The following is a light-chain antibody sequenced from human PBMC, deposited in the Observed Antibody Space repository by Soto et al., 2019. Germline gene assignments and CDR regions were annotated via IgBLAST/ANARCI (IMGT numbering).Light chain of an antibody. CDR3: QTWGTGFRV. V-gene: IGLV4-69*01. Sequence: QTVVTQSPSASASLGASVKLTCTLSSGHSSYTIAWHQQQPEKGPRYLMKLNSDGSHRKGDGIPDRFSGSSSGAERYLTISSLQSEDEADYYCQTWGTGFRVFGGGTKVTVL. CDR1: SGHSSYT. CDR2: LNSDGSH. J-gene: IGLJ3*02.